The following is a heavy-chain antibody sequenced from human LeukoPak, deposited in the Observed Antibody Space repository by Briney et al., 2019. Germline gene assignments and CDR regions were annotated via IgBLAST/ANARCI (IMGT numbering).Heavy chain of an antibody. J-gene: IGHJ5*02. CDR2: IREDNGNT. D-gene: IGHD3-16*01. CDR1: GYSLTTFG. V-gene: IGHV1-18*01. CDR3: AIYRGYGWLDP. Sequence: ASVTVSCKASGYSLTTFGMSWVRQAPGQGLEWMGWIREDNGNTRYERKFQGRVTLTTDTSTNVAYMDLRSLRSDDTAMYYCAIYRGYGWLDPWGQGTLVTVSS.